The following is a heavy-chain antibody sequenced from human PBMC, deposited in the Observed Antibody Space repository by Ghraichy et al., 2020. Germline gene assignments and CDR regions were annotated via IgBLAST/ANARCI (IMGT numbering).Heavy chain of an antibody. CDR3: ARDPGEGGYSGYGPKNWFDP. J-gene: IGHJ5*02. Sequence: SETLSLTCTVSGGSMSSGPYYWTWIRQHPGKGLEWIGYIYYSGGTYYNPSLKSRVIISLDTSKNHFSLKLSSVTAADTAVYYCARDPGEGGYSGYGPKNWFDPWGQGTLVTVSS. D-gene: IGHD5-12*01. CDR1: GGSMSSGPYY. CDR2: IYYSGGT. V-gene: IGHV4-31*03.